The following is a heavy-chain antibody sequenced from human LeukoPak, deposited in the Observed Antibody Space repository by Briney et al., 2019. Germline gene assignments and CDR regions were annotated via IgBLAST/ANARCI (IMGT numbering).Heavy chain of an antibody. V-gene: IGHV3-21*01. CDR3: AREHYYDAFP. CDR2: ISSSSSYI. Sequence: GGSLRLSCAASGFTFSSYAMSWVRQAPGKGLEWVSSISSSSSYIYYADSVKGRFTISRDNAKNSLYLQMNSLRAEDAAVYYRAREHYYDAFPWGQGTLVTVSS. D-gene: IGHD3-22*01. CDR1: GFTFSSYA. J-gene: IGHJ5*02.